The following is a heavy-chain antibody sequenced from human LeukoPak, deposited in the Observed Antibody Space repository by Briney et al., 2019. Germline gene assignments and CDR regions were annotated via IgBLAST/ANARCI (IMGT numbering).Heavy chain of an antibody. V-gene: IGHV4-30-4*01. Sequence: SETLSLTCTVSGGSISSGDYYWSWIRQPPGKGLEWIAYMYYSGSTYYNPSLKSRVTMSADTSKNQLSLKLSSVTAADTAVYYCARPYYYDSKIDPLGQGILVNGSS. CDR1: GGSISSGDYY. CDR2: MYYSGST. J-gene: IGHJ5*02. D-gene: IGHD3-22*01. CDR3: ARPYYYDSKIDP.